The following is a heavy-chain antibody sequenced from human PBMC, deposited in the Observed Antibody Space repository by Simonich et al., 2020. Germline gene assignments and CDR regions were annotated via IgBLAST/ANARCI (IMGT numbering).Heavy chain of an antibody. V-gene: IGHV1-8*03. CDR2: MNPTNGNK. CDR1: GYTFTSYD. Sequence: QVQLVQSGAEVKKPGASVKVSCKASGYTFTSYDINWVRQATGQGLEWMGWMNPTNGNKSYAQKFQGRVTITRNTSISTAYMELRSLRSEDTAVYYCARGRGGMSRGYVDYWGQGTLVTVSS. D-gene: IGHD2-15*01. J-gene: IGHJ4*02. CDR3: ARGRGGMSRGYVDY.